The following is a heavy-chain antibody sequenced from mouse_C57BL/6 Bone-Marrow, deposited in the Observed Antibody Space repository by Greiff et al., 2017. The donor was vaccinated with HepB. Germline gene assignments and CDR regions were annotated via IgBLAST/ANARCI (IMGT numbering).Heavy chain of an antibody. CDR1: GFSLTSYA. V-gene: IGHV2-9-1*01. D-gene: IGHD1-1*01. Sequence: VKLMESGPGLVAPSQSLSITCTVSGFSLTSYAISWVRQPPGKGLEWLGVIWTGGGTNYNSDLKSRLSISKDNSKSQVFLKMNSLQTDDTARYYCARLLTAVVATDCYFDVWGTGTTVTVSS. J-gene: IGHJ1*03. CDR2: IWTGGGT. CDR3: ARLLTAVVATDCYFDV.